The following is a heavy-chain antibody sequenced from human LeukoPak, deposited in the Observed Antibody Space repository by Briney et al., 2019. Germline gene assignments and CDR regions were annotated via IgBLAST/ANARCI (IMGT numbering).Heavy chain of an antibody. CDR3: ARDKSITIFGVVSPGGY. J-gene: IGHJ4*02. V-gene: IGHV1-18*01. Sequence: ASVKVSCKASGYTFTSYGISWVRQAPGQGLEWMGWISAYNGNTNYAQKPQGRVTMTTDTSTSTAYMELRSLRSDDTAVYYCARDKSITIFGVVSPGGYWGQGTLVTVSS. D-gene: IGHD3-3*01. CDR2: ISAYNGNT. CDR1: GYTFTSYG.